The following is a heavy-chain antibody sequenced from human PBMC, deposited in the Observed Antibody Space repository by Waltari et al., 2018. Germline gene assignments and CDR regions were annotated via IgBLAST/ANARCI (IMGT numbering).Heavy chain of an antibody. CDR1: GLTFSSYW. V-gene: IGHV3-7*01. CDR3: ARVARDAFDI. J-gene: IGHJ3*02. CDR2: IKQDGSEK. Sequence: EVQLVESGGGLVQPGGSLRLSCAASGLTFSSYWMSWVRQAPGKGLDWVANIKQDGSEKYYVDSVKGRFTISRDNAKNSLYLQMNSLRAEDTAVYYCARVARDAFDIWGQGTMVTVSS.